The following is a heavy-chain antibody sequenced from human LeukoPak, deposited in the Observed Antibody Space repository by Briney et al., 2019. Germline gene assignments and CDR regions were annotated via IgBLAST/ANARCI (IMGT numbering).Heavy chain of an antibody. Sequence: GGSLRLSCAASGFTFSSYWMHWVRQAPGKGLVGVSRMSRDGTTTTYADSVKGRFTISRDNAKNTLYLQMDSLRAEDTAVYYCARGVGGSDDYWGQRTLVIVSS. CDR2: MSRDGTTT. D-gene: IGHD5-12*01. CDR3: ARGVGGSDDY. CDR1: GFTFSSYW. J-gene: IGHJ4*02. V-gene: IGHV3-74*01.